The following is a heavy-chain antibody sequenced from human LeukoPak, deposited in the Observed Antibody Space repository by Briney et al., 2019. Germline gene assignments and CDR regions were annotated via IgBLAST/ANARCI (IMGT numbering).Heavy chain of an antibody. Sequence: SSETLSLTCTVSGGSISTTTYYWGWIRQPPGKGLEWFGSIIYSGTTYYNPSLKSRVTISMDTSKNQFSLRLTSVTAADTAVYYCARGPQGVTRPEYWGQGTLVTVSS. D-gene: IGHD4-17*01. J-gene: IGHJ4*02. CDR1: GGSISTTTYY. CDR2: IIYSGTT. V-gene: IGHV4-39*01. CDR3: ARGPQGVTRPEY.